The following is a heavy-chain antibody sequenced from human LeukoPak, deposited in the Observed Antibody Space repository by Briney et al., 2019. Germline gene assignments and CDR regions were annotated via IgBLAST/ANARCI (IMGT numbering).Heavy chain of an antibody. CDR1: GYTFTGYY. Sequence: GASVKVSCKASGYTFTGYYMHWVRQAPGQGLAWMGWINPNSGGTNYAQKFQGRVTMTRDTSISTAYMELSRLRSDDTAVYYCAREYYYDSSGYGYWGQGTLVTVSS. V-gene: IGHV1-2*02. CDR3: AREYYYDSSGYGY. J-gene: IGHJ4*02. D-gene: IGHD3-22*01. CDR2: INPNSGGT.